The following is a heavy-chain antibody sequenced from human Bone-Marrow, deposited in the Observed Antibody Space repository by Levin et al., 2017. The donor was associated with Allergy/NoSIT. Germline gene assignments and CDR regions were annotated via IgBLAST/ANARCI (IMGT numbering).Heavy chain of an antibody. CDR3: ARDLWGIVVVPAAIPSFDY. CDR1: GYTFTSYG. D-gene: IGHD2-2*01. J-gene: IGHJ4*02. CDR2: ISAYNGNT. Sequence: GASVKVSCKASGYTFTSYGISWVRQASGQGLEWMGWISAYNGNTNYAQKLQGRVTMTTDTSTSTAYMELRSLRSDDTAVYYCARDLWGIVVVPAAIPSFDYWGQGTLVTVSS. V-gene: IGHV1-18*01.